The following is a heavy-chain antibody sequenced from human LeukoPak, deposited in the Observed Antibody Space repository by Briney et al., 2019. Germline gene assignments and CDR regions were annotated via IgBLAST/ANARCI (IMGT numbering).Heavy chain of an antibody. V-gene: IGHV1-69*01. CDR3: ATQPQYCSSTSCYSDY. J-gene: IGHJ4*02. CDR2: IIPIFGTA. Sequence: SVKVSCKASGGTFSSYAISWVRQAPGQGLEWMGGIIPIFGTANYAQKFQGRVTITADESTSTAYMELSSLRSEDTAVYYCATQPQYCSSTSCYSDYWGQGALVTVSS. D-gene: IGHD2-2*01. CDR1: GGTFSSYA.